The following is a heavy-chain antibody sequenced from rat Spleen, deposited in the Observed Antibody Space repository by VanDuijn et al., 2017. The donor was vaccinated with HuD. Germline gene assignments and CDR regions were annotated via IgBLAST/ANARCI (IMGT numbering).Heavy chain of an antibody. D-gene: IGHD1-6*01. CDR1: GYSITSNY. V-gene: IGHV3-1*01. Sequence: EVQLQESGPGLVKPSQSLSLTCSVTGYSITSNYWGWIRKFPGNKMAWMGYIDYSGRTSYNPSLKSRISITRDTSKNRFFLQLNSVTTEDTATYYCTRGLSMSSTNYYYALFAYWGQGTLVTVSS. CDR3: TRGLSMSSTNYYYALFAY. CDR2: IDYSGRT. J-gene: IGHJ3*01.